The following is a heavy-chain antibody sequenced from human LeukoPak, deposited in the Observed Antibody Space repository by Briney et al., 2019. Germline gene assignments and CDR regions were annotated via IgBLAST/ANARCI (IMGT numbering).Heavy chain of an antibody. CDR1: GFTFSNYG. J-gene: IGHJ4*02. V-gene: IGHV3-23*01. CDR2: ISSSGGST. D-gene: IGHD2-2*01. CDR3: AKRGLGSTSGAYFFDY. Sequence: XCAASGFTFSNYGMSWVRQAPGKGLEWISSISSSGGSTYYADSVKGRFTVSRDNSKNTLYVQMNSLRAEDTAVYYCAKRGLGSTSGAYFFDYWGQGTLVTVSS.